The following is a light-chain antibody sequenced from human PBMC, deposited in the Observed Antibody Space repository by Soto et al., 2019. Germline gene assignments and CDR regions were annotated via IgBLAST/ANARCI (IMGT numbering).Light chain of an antibody. V-gene: IGKV1-33*01. CDR3: QQYNILPT. J-gene: IGKJ2*01. CDR1: QDIRNF. CDR2: DAS. Sequence: DIQMTQSPSSLSASVGDRVTITCQASQDIRNFLNWYQQKPENAPKLLIYDASTLETGVPSRFSGSGSGTDFTFTISSLQPEDIASYYCQQYNILPTFGQGTKLEIK.